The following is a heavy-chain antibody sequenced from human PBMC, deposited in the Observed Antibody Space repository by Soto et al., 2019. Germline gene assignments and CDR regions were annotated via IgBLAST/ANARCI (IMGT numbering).Heavy chain of an antibody. J-gene: IGHJ4*02. D-gene: IGHD6-13*01. CDR3: ARGGAAAYYFDY. Sequence: SETLSLTCTVSGGSISSYYWSWIRQPPGKGLEWIGYIYYSGSTNYNPSLKSRVTISVDTSKNQFSLKLSSVTAADTAVYYCARGGAAAYYFDYWGQGTLVTVSS. CDR2: IYYSGST. CDR1: GGSISSYY. V-gene: IGHV4-59*01.